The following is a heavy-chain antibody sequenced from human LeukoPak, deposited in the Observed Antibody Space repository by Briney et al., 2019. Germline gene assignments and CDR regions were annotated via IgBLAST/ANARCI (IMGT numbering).Heavy chain of an antibody. CDR3: ARDPRQRDGYRDGDY. V-gene: IGHV3-21*01. D-gene: IGHD5-24*01. Sequence: GGSLRLSCAASGFTFSSYSMNWVRQAPGKGLEWVSSISSSSSYIYYADSVKGRFTISRDNAKNSLYLQMNSLRAEDTAVYYCARDPRQRDGYRDGDYWGQGTLVTVSS. CDR1: GFTFSSYS. CDR2: ISSSSSYI. J-gene: IGHJ4*02.